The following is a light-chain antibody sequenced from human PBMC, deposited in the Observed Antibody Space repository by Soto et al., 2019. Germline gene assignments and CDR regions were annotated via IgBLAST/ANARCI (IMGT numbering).Light chain of an antibody. V-gene: IGKV1-5*03. Sequence: GDRVTITCRASESIDSWLAWHQQKPGRAPKLLISKASSLESGVPSRFSGSGFGTELTLTISSLQPDDFATYYCQQYNSYRAFGQGTKVDIK. CDR2: KAS. J-gene: IGKJ1*01. CDR3: QQYNSYRA. CDR1: ESIDSW.